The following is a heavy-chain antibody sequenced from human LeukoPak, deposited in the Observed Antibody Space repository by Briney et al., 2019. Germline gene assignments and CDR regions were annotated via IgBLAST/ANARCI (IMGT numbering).Heavy chain of an antibody. CDR2: ISGSGGST. CDR3: AKDRDGVEATFILR. D-gene: IGHD2-15*01. CDR1: GFTFSSYA. J-gene: IGHJ4*02. Sequence: PGGSLRLSCAASGFTFSSYAMSWVRQAPGKGLEWVSAISGSGGSTYYADSVKGRFTISRDNSKNTLYLPMNSLRAEDTAVYYCAKDRDGVEATFILRWGQGTLVTVSS. V-gene: IGHV3-23*01.